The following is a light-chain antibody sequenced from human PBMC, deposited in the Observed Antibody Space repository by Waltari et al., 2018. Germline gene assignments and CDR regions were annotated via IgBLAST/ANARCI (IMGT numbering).Light chain of an antibody. J-gene: IGKJ2*01. CDR1: KSISSY. Sequence: DIQMTQSPSSLSASVADRLTITCRASKSISSYLNWYQQKPGKAPKLLIYAASSLKSGVPARFSGSGSGTDFTLTISSLQPEDFATYYCQQSYSTRVTFGQGTKLEIK. CDR2: AAS. V-gene: IGKV1-39*01. CDR3: QQSYSTRVT.